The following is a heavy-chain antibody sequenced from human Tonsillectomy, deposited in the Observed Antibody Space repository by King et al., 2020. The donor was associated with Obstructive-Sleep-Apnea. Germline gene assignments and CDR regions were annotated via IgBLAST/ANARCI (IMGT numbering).Heavy chain of an antibody. V-gene: IGHV4-39*07. CDR1: GGSISSSDYY. D-gene: IGHD4-17*01. J-gene: IGHJ4*02. CDR2: IYYSGST. Sequence: QLQESGPGLVKPSETLSLTCTVSGGSISSSDYYWGWIRQPPGKGLEWIGSIYYSGSTYYNPSLKSRVTISLDTSKNHFSLRPSPVTAADTAVYYCVREDYGDFECAYWGQGTLVTVSS. CDR3: VREDYGDFECAY.